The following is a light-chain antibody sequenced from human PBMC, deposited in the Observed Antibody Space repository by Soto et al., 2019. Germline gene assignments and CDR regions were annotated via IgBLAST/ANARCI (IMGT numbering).Light chain of an antibody. Sequence: EIVLTHSPGTLSLSPGERGTLSCRASQSVNSRYVAWYQQQRGKAPRLLIDGTSSRATGIPDRFSGSGSGTEFTLIISRLEHEDVAVYYCQVYGASPPYNFGQGTKIEIK. CDR2: GTS. V-gene: IGKV3-20*01. J-gene: IGKJ2*01. CDR1: QSVNSRY. CDR3: QVYGASPPYN.